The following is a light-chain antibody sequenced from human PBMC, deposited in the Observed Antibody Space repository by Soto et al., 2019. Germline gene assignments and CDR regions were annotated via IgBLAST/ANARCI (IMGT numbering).Light chain of an antibody. CDR2: DVS. CDR3: SSYTSSSTLLYV. V-gene: IGLV2-14*01. J-gene: IGLJ1*01. Sequence: QSALTQPASVSGSPGQSITISCTGTSSDVGGYNYVSWYQQHPGKAPKLMIYDVSNRPLGVSNRFSGSKSGNTASLTISGLQDEDEADYYCSSYTSSSTLLYVFGTGTKVTV. CDR1: SSDVGGYNY.